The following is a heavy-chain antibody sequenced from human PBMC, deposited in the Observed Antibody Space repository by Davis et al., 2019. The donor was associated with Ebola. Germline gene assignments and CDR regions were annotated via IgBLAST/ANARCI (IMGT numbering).Heavy chain of an antibody. J-gene: IGHJ6*04. Sequence: ASVKVSCKASGYTFTSYGISWVRQAPGQGLEWMGWISAYNGNTNYAQKLQGRVTMTTDTSTSTAYMELRSLRSDDTAVYYCARDHPGVWNDDFYYYYDGMDVWGKGTTVTVSS. CDR2: ISAYNGNT. V-gene: IGHV1-18*01. CDR3: ARDHPGVWNDDFYYYYDGMDV. CDR1: GYTFTSYG. D-gene: IGHD1-1*01.